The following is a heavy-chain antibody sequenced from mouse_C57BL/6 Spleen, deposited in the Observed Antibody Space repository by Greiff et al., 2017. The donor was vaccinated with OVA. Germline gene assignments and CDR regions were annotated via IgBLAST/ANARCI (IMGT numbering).Heavy chain of an antibody. V-gene: IGHV2-5*01. J-gene: IGHJ3*01. CDR3: AKNWANWAWFAY. D-gene: IGHD4-1*01. Sequence: VMLVESGPGLVQPSQSLSITCTVSGFSLTSYGVHWVRQSPGKGLEWLGVLWRGGSTDYNAAFMSRLSITKDNSKSQVFFKMNSLQADDTAIYYCAKNWANWAWFAYWGQGTLVTVSA. CDR2: LWRGGST. CDR1: GFSLTSYG.